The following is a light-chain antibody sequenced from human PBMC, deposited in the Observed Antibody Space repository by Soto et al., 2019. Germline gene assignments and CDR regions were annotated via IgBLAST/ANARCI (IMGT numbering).Light chain of an antibody. V-gene: IGKV1-27*01. CDR3: QMDHSAPLI. J-gene: IGKJ4*01. CDR1: QGIRNY. Sequence: DIRMTQSPSSLSATVGLRVTITCRASQGIRNYLAWYQQKPGKIPKLLIYAAFALQSGGPSRFSGSGSGTHVTLTISSLQPEDVATYYCQMDHSAPLIFGGGTKV. CDR2: AAF.